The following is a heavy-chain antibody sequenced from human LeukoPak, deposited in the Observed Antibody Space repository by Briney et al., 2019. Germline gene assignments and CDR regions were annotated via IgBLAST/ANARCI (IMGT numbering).Heavy chain of an antibody. CDR1: GFTFSSYA. J-gene: IGHJ4*02. Sequence: GGSLRLSCAASGFTFSSYAMSWVRQAPGKGLEWVSAISGSGGSTYYADSVKGRFTISRDNSKNTLYLQMNSLRAEDTAVYYCAKNGLDLWSGPTHCFDYWGQGTLVTVSS. D-gene: IGHD3-3*01. V-gene: IGHV3-23*01. CDR2: ISGSGGST. CDR3: AKNGLDLWSGPTHCFDY.